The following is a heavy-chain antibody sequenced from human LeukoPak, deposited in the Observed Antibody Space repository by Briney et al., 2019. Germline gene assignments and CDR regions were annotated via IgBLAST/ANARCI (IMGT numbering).Heavy chain of an antibody. CDR1: GLTFSSYW. V-gene: IGHV3-7*04. CDR2: VRQDGSEK. D-gene: IGHD6-13*01. Sequence: TGGSLRLSCAASGLTFSSYWMTWVRQAPGKGLEWVANVRQDGSEKSYVDSVKGRFTTSRDNGNNTMYLQMNSLRAEDTAIYYCARAKYSSRWSLDYWGQGALVTVSS. CDR3: ARAKYSSRWSLDY. J-gene: IGHJ4*02.